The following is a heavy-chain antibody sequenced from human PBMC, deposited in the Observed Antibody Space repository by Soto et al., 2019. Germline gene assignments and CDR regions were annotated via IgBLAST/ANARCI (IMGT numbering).Heavy chain of an antibody. CDR1: GFIFSDYY. D-gene: IGHD3-3*01. V-gene: IGHV3-11*03. Sequence: GGSLRLSCAGSGFIFSDYYMNWIRQAPGKGLEWVSHSSGRSSTTNYADSVKGRFTISRDNSKNTLYLQMNSLRAEDTAVYYCVILMLFAVVLSGMPVSAQGSTLFVTS. CDR2: SSGRSSTT. J-gene: IGHJ6*02. CDR3: VILMLFAVVLSGMPV.